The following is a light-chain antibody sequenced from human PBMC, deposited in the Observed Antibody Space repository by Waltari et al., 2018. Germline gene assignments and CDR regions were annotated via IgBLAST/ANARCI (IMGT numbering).Light chain of an antibody. Sequence: SSELTQDPAVSVALGQTVRITCQGDSLRSYYASWYQQKPGQAPVLVIYGKNNRPSGIPDRFSGSSSGNTASFTITGAQAEDEADYYCNSRDSSGVVFGGGTKLTVL. CDR1: SLRSYY. J-gene: IGLJ2*01. V-gene: IGLV3-19*01. CDR2: GKN. CDR3: NSRDSSGVV.